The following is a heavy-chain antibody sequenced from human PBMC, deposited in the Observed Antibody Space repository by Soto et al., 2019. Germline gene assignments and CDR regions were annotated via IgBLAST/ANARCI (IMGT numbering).Heavy chain of an antibody. D-gene: IGHD3-10*01. CDR1: GFSLSNARMG. V-gene: IGHV2-26*01. CDR3: ARIFYGSGGLDWFDP. Sequence: SGPTLVNPTETLTLTCTVSGFSLSNARMGVSWIRQPPGKALEWLAHIFSNDEKSYSTSLKSRLTISKDTSKSQVVLTMTNMDPVDTATYYCARIFYGSGGLDWFDPWGQGTLVTVSS. CDR2: IFSNDEK. J-gene: IGHJ5*02.